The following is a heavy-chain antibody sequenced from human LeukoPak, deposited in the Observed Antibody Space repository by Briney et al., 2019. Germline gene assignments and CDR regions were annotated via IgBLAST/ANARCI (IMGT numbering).Heavy chain of an antibody. CDR3: TRETSSRYFDY. Sequence: ASVNVSCKASGYTFTGNGITWVRPATGQGLEWMGWMNPNSGRTGYAQNFQGRITITRNTSISTAYMELSSLRSEDTAVYYCTRETSSRYFDYWGQGTLVTVSS. J-gene: IGHJ4*02. V-gene: IGHV1-8*03. CDR2: MNPNSGRT. CDR1: GYTFTGNG.